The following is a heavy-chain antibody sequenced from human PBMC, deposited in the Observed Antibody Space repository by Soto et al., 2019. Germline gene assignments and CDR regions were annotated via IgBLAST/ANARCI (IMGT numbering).Heavy chain of an antibody. CDR2: IIPSGGRT. CDR1: GGTFSSYA. Sequence: ASVKVSCKASGGTFSSYAISWVRQAPGQGLEWMGGIIPSGGRTNYAQKFQGRVTMTRDTSTSTVYMELSSLRSEDTAVYYCAREGEVGAKSSNYYYYYMDVWGKGTTVTVSS. V-gene: IGHV1-46*03. D-gene: IGHD3-16*01. J-gene: IGHJ6*03. CDR3: AREGEVGAKSSNYYYYYMDV.